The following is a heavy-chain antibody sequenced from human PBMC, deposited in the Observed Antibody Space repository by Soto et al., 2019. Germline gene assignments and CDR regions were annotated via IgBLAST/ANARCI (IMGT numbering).Heavy chain of an antibody. CDR1: GASISSYY. CDR3: VRVRSPSFWFFDI. CDR2: IHYTGST. D-gene: IGHD6-19*01. J-gene: IGHJ2*01. Sequence: PSETLSLTCTVAGASISSYYWSWIRQSPGRGLEWIGFIHYTGSTNYNPSLKSRVTVSIDTPKSQFSLKVNSVTAADTALHHCVRVRSPSFWFFDIWSRGTLVTVS. V-gene: IGHV4-59*12.